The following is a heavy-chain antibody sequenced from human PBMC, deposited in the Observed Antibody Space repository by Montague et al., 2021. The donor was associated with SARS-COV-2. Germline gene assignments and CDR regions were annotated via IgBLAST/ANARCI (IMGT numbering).Heavy chain of an antibody. CDR1: GASVGSSD. D-gene: IGHD1-14*01. Sequence: SETLSLTCTVSGASVGSSDWGWIRQSPGKGLEWIGYFYSVGSTGCNPSLKSRATISRDTSKNQFSLKVRSVTAADSAVYYCARETMTADAFDIWGQGTMVTVSS. CDR2: FYSVGST. V-gene: IGHV4-59*02. J-gene: IGHJ3*02. CDR3: ARETMTADAFDI.